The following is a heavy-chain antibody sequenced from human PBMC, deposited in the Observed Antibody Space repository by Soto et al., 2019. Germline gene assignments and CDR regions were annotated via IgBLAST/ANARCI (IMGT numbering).Heavy chain of an antibody. Sequence: SETLSLTCTVSGGSISSGGYYWSWIRQHPGKGLEWIGYIYYSGSTYYNPSLKSRVTISVDTSKNQFSLKLSSVTAADTAVYYCARADVLRYFDWLTWFDPWGQGTLVTVSS. J-gene: IGHJ5*02. CDR2: IYYSGST. CDR1: GGSISSGGYY. V-gene: IGHV4-31*03. CDR3: ARADVLRYFDWLTWFDP. D-gene: IGHD3-9*01.